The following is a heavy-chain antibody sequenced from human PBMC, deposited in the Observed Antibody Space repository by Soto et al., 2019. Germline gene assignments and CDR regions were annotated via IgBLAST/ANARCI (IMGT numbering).Heavy chain of an antibody. J-gene: IGHJ6*02. CDR3: ARDDCSSTSCYEDYYYGMDV. V-gene: IGHV1-69*01. CDR2: IIPIFGTA. D-gene: IGHD2-2*01. CDR1: GGTFSSYA. Sequence: QVQLVQSGAEVKKPGSSVKVSCKASGGTFSSYAISWVRQAPRQGLEWMGGIIPIFGTANYAQKFQGRVTITADESTSTAYMELSSLRSEDTAVYYCARDDCSSTSCYEDYYYGMDVWGQGTTVTVSS.